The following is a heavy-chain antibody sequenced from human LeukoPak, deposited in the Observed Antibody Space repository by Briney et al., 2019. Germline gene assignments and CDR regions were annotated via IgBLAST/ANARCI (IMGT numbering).Heavy chain of an antibody. CDR2: INPNSGGT. V-gene: IGHV1-2*02. CDR3: ARDRLEILTGYLFDY. Sequence: GASVKVSCKASGYTFTGYYMHWVRQAPGQGLEWMGWINPNSGGTNYAQKFQGRVTMTRDTCISTAYMELSGLRSDDTAVYYCARDRLEILTGYLFDYWGQGTLVTVSS. D-gene: IGHD3-9*01. J-gene: IGHJ4*02. CDR1: GYTFTGYY.